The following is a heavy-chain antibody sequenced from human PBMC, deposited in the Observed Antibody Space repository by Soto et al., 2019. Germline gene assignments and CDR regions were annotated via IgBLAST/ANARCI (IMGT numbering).Heavy chain of an antibody. CDR2: INHSGST. V-gene: IGHV4-34*01. CDR1: GGSFSGYY. D-gene: IGHD3-10*01. CDR3: ASNTGAENYYYYGMDV. J-gene: IGHJ6*02. Sequence: SETLSLTCAVYGGSFSGYYWSWIRQPPGKGLEWIGEINHSGSTNYNPSLKSRVTISVDTSKNQFSLKLSSVTAADTALYYCASNTGAENYYYYGMDVWGQGTTVTVSS.